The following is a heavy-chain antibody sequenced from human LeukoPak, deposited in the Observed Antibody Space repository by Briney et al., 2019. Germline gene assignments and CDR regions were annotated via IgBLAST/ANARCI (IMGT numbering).Heavy chain of an antibody. CDR3: ASIVVVVAATPFDY. CDR2: IYYSGST. V-gene: IGHV4-39*01. Sequence: PSETLSLTYTVSGGSISSSSYYWGWIRQPPGKGLEWIGSIYYSGSTYYNPSLKSRVTISVDTSKNQFSLKLSSVTAADTAVYYCASIVVVVAATPFDYWGQGTLVTVSS. J-gene: IGHJ4*02. CDR1: GGSISSSSYY. D-gene: IGHD2-15*01.